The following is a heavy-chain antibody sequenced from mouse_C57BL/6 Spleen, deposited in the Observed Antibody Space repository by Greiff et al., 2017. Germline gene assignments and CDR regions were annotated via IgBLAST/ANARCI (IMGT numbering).Heavy chain of an antibody. V-gene: IGHV1-82*01. D-gene: IGHD1-1*01. Sequence: QVQLQQSGPELVKPGASVKISCKASGYAFSSSWMNWVKQRPGKGLEWIGRIYPRSGNTYYNEKFKGKATLTADKSSSTAYMELRSLTSEDSAVYFCARDITTVVAAPLDVWGTGTTVTVSS. J-gene: IGHJ1*03. CDR2: IYPRSGNT. CDR3: ARDITTVVAAPLDV. CDR1: GYAFSSSW.